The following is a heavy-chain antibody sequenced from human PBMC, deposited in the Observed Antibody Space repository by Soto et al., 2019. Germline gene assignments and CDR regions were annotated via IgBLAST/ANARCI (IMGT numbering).Heavy chain of an antibody. CDR3: ARDRVVRGVIIYYYGMDV. J-gene: IGHJ6*02. V-gene: IGHV1-2*02. Sequence: ASVKVSCKASGYTCTVYYMHCVRQSPLQGLEWMGWVNPNSGGTNYAQKFQGRVTMTRDTSISTAYMELSRLRSDDTAVYYCARDRVVRGVIIYYYGMDVWGQGTTVTVSS. CDR1: GYTCTVYY. CDR2: VNPNSGGT. D-gene: IGHD3-10*01.